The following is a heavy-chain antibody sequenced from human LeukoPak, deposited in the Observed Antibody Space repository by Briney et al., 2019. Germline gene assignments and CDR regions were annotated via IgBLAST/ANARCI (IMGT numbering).Heavy chain of an antibody. CDR2: INSDGSTT. CDR1: GFTFSSYW. Sequence: GGSLRLSCAASGFTFSSYWMHWVRQAPGKGLVWVSRINSDGSTTNYADSVKGRFTISRDNAKNTLYLQMNSLRAEDTAVYYCAREGGYDTIFDYWGQGTLVTVSS. J-gene: IGHJ4*02. V-gene: IGHV3-74*01. CDR3: AREGGYDTIFDY. D-gene: IGHD5-12*01.